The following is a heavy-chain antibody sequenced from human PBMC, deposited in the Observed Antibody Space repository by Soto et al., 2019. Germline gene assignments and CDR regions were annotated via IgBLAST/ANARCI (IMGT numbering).Heavy chain of an antibody. CDR3: ARHYPIGNNWHYVAY. Sequence: SETLSLTCIVSDGSLSSYYWGWIRQPPGKGLEWIGYIFYSGSTGYNPSLKSRVTISVDRSKNQFSLKLTSVTTADTAVYYCARHYPIGNNWHYVAYWGQGTLVTVS. CDR2: IFYSGST. V-gene: IGHV4-59*08. CDR1: DGSLSSYY. D-gene: IGHD1-1*01. J-gene: IGHJ4*02.